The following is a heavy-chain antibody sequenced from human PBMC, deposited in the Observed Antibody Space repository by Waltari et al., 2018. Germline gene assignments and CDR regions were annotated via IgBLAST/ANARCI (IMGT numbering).Heavy chain of an antibody. Sequence: QVQLVQSGAEVKKPGASVKVSCKVSGYTLTELSMHWVRQAPGKGLEWMGGFDPEDGETIYAQKFQGRVTMTEDTSTDTAYMELSILRAEDTAVYYCATSPRGWEGFDYWGQGTLVTVSS. V-gene: IGHV1-24*01. CDR1: GYTLTELS. J-gene: IGHJ4*02. CDR2: FDPEDGET. CDR3: ATSPRGWEGFDY. D-gene: IGHD1-26*01.